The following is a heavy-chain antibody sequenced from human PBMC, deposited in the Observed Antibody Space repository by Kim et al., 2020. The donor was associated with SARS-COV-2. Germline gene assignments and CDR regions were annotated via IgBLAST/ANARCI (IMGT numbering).Heavy chain of an antibody. Sequence: GGSLRLSCAISGITFRDYWMSWVRQAPGKRLEWVANIKQDGSERNYVDSVKGRFTISRDNDKNSLYLQMNSLRDEDTAVYYCARDLTVSTRGFDYWGQGTLVTVSS. CDR1: GITFRDYW. D-gene: IGHD4-17*01. V-gene: IGHV3-7*05. CDR3: ARDLTVSTRGFDY. J-gene: IGHJ4*02. CDR2: IKQDGSER.